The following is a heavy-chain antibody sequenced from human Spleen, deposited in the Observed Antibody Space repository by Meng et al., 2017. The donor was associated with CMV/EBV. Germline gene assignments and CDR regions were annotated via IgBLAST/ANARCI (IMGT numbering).Heavy chain of an antibody. CDR1: GYSFSNYA. D-gene: IGHD6-19*01. CDR2: ISAYSGYT. CDR3: ARGGGFDAYSTGWHGSTSDY. J-gene: IGHJ4*02. V-gene: IGHV1-18*01. Sequence: ASVKVSCKASGYSFSNYAITWVRQAPGQGLEWMGWISAYSGYTRYSPNLQGRVTMTTDTLTTTAYMELRSLRTDDTAVYYCARGGGFDAYSTGWHGSTSDYWGQGTLVTVSS.